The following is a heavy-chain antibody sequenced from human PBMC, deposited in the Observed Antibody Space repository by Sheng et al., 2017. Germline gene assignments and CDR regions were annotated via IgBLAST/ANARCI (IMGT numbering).Heavy chain of an antibody. Sequence: QVHLVQSGAEVKKPGASVKVSCQASGYTFRNYGINWVRQAPGQRLEWMGWISTFTGKPDYAQSFQGRVTMTSDTSTSTVYMELRSLTSDDTAMYYCARENPIPDFWGQGTLVTVTS. CDR3: ARENPIPDF. V-gene: IGHV1-18*01. CDR2: ISTFTGKP. CDR1: GYTFRNYG. J-gene: IGHJ5*01.